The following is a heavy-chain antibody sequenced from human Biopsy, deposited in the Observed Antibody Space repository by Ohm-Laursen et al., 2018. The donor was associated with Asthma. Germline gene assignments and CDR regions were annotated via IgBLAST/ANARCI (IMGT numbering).Heavy chain of an antibody. CDR3: ARDMGAGPNQPPSGSGSSHLYGMDV. V-gene: IGHV3-9*01. CDR2: ISWNSGTI. Sequence: SLRLSCSATGFSFDDYAMFWVRQAPGKGLEWVSGISWNSGTIGYADSVKGRFTISRDNAKNSLYLQMNSLGPEDTAVYYCARDMGAGPNQPPSGSGSSHLYGMDVWGQGTTVTVSS. CDR1: GFSFDDYA. D-gene: IGHD3-10*01. J-gene: IGHJ6*02.